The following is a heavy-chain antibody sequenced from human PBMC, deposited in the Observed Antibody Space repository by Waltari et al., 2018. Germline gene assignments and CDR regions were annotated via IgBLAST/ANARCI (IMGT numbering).Heavy chain of an antibody. J-gene: IGHJ3*02. CDR2: MNPNSGNT. CDR3: ARRRQGIRDACDI. D-gene: IGHD3-10*01. CDR1: GSPFPSYD. V-gene: IGHV1-8*01. Sequence: QVQLVQSGAEVKKPGASVQVSCKASGSPFPSYDITWVRQATGQGLEWMGWMNPNSGNTGYAQKFQGRVTMTRNTSISTAYMELSSLRSEDTAVYYCARRRQGIRDACDIWGQGTMVTVSS.